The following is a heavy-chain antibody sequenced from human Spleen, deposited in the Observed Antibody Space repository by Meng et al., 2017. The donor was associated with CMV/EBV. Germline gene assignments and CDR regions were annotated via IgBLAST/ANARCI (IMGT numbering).Heavy chain of an antibody. CDR2: IRSKANSYAT. D-gene: IGHD4-23*01. CDR1: GFTFSGSA. J-gene: IGHJ4*02. Sequence: ASGFTFSGSAMHWVRQASGKGLEWVGRIRSKANSYATAYAASVKGRFTISRDDSKNTAYLQMNSLKTEDTAVYYCTRQGGVVTPFDYWGQGTLVTVSS. V-gene: IGHV3-73*01. CDR3: TRQGGVVTPFDY.